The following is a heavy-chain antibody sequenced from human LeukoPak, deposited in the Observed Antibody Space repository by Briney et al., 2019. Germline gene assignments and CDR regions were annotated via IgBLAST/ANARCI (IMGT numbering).Heavy chain of an antibody. D-gene: IGHD2-21*01. J-gene: IGHJ4*02. Sequence: GGSLRLSCAASGFTFSNYWMHWVRQAPGEGLEGVANIRTDGTEKNYVDSVKGRFTTSRDNVKNSLYLQMNSLRVEDTAIYMSARDRGYCAGVNSFTVLEYWGQGTLVTVSS. V-gene: IGHV3-7*01. CDR3: ARDRGYCAGVNSFTVLEY. CDR2: IRTDGTEK. CDR1: GFTFSNYW.